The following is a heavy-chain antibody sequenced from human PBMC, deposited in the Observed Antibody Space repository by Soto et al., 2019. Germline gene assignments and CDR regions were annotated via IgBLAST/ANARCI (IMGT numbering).Heavy chain of an antibody. J-gene: IGHJ4*02. CDR3: PTSGSGWDYFDY. D-gene: IGHD6-19*01. CDR1: VFTFINAW. CDR2: MKRKSDGGKT. Sequence: GWSLRLSCAGSVFTFINAWMSWVRQAPGKGLEWVGRMKRKSDGGKTDYDASVKGRFIISRDDSKNTLYLQMNSLKTEDTAVYYCPTSGSGWDYFDYWGQGSLVTVSA. V-gene: IGHV3-15*01.